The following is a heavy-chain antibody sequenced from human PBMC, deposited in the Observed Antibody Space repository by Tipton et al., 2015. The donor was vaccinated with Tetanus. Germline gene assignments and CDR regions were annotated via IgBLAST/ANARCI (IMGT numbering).Heavy chain of an antibody. CDR2: IYYSGST. Sequence: TLSLTCTVSGGSISSYYWSWIRQPPGKGLEWIGYIYYSGSTNYNPSLKSRVTISVDTSKNQFSLKLSSVTAADTAVYYCARRGGGGATIYDYWGQGTLVTVSS. J-gene: IGHJ4*02. V-gene: IGHV4-59*08. CDR1: GGSISSYY. CDR3: ARRGGGGATIYDY. D-gene: IGHD5-12*01.